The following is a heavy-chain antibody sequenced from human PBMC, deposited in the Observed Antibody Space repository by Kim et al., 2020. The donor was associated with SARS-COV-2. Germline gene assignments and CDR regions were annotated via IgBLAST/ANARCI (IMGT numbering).Heavy chain of an antibody. Sequence: GGSLRLSCAASGFTFSSYAMSWVRQAPGKGLEWVSSISGNGGSKYYADSVKGRFTISRDNSKNTLFLQMNNLRAEDTAVYYCAKGAGAPFCLDYWGQGTLVTVSA. CDR1: GFTFSSYA. V-gene: IGHV3-23*01. D-gene: IGHD6-19*01. J-gene: IGHJ4*02. CDR2: ISGNGGSK. CDR3: AKGAGAPFCLDY.